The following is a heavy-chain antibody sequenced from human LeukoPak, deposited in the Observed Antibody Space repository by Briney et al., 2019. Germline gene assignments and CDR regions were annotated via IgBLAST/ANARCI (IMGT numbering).Heavy chain of an antibody. J-gene: IGHJ4*02. Sequence: GGSLRLSCAASGFTFSSYSMNWVRQAPGKGLEWVSSISRSSSYIYYADSVKGRFTISRDNAKNSLYLQMNSLRAEDTAVDYCARVPYDSSGYYYAHIDYWGQGTLVTVSS. CDR2: ISRSSSYI. D-gene: IGHD3-22*01. V-gene: IGHV3-21*01. CDR3: ARVPYDSSGYYYAHIDY. CDR1: GFTFSSYS.